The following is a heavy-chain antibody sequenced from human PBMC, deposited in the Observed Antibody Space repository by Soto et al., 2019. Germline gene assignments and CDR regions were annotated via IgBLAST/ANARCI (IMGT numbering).Heavy chain of an antibody. D-gene: IGHD5-12*01. CDR3: ARDRFRMATIIPTAPDYAFDI. V-gene: IGHV4-30-2*01. CDR2: IYHSGST. CDR1: GGSISSGGYS. J-gene: IGHJ3*02. Sequence: PSETLSLTCAVSGGSISSGGYSWSWIRQPPGKGLEWIGYIYHSGSTYYNPSLKSRVTISVDRSKNQFSLKLSSVTAADTAVYYCARDRFRMATIIPTAPDYAFDIWGQGTMVTVSS.